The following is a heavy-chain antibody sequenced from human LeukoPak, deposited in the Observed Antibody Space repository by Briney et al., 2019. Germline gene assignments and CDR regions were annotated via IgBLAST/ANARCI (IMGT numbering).Heavy chain of an antibody. CDR1: GFTFGDYA. Sequence: GGSLRLSCTASGFTFGDYAMGWFRQAPGKGLEWVGFIRSKAYGGTTEYAASVKGRFTISSDDSKSIAYLQMNSLKTEETAVYYCTRWRAARRYYFDYWGQGTLVTVSS. J-gene: IGHJ4*02. D-gene: IGHD6-25*01. V-gene: IGHV3-49*03. CDR3: TRWRAARRYYFDY. CDR2: IRSKAYGGTT.